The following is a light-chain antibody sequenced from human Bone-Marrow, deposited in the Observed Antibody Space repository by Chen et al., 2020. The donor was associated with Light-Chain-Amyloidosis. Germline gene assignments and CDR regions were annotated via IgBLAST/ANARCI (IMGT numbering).Light chain of an antibody. CDR1: NIGSTS. CDR2: DDS. CDR3: QVWDRSSDRPV. J-gene: IGLJ3*02. Sequence: SYVLTQPSSVSVAQGQTATIACGGNNIGSTSVHWYQQTPGQAPLLGVYDDSERPSGIPSRVSGSNSGHTAPLTSSRVEAGDEADYYCQVWDRSSDRPVFGGGTKLTVL. V-gene: IGLV3-21*02.